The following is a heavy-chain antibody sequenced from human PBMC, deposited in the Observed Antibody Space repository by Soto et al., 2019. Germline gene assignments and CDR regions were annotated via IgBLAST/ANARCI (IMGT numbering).Heavy chain of an antibody. CDR1: GGSINSGDYA. J-gene: IGHJ6*02. V-gene: IGHV4-30-2*01. Sequence: LQLQESGSGLVKPSQTLSLTCGVSGGSINSGDYAWSWIRQPPGKGLEWMGYIYHSGSTYYNPSLQSRVTIVVDRSKNQFSLKLSSVTAADTAVYYCAGIRIAAAGGGLDVWGQGTTVTVSS. CDR3: AGIRIAAAGGGLDV. CDR2: IYHSGST. D-gene: IGHD6-13*01.